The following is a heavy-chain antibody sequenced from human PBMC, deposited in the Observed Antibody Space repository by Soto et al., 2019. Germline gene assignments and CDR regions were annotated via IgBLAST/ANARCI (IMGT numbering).Heavy chain of an antibody. J-gene: IGHJ5*02. V-gene: IGHV3-7*01. CDR2: INQDGSAQ. CDR3: FTGALDP. D-gene: IGHD3-10*01. CDR1: GFTFSSYG. Sequence: VGSLRLSCAASGFTFSSYGMHWVRQAPGKGLEWVANINQDGSAQFFVDSVKGRFTISRDNAKNSLYLQMHSLTAEDTAVDYCFTGALDPWGQGTLVTVSS.